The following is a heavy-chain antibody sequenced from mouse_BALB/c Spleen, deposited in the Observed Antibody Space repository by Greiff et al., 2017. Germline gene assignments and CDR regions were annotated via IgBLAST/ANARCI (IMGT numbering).Heavy chain of an antibody. J-gene: IGHJ3*01. D-gene: IGHD1-1*01. V-gene: IGHV1-31*01. CDR1: GYSFTGYY. CDR2: INPYNGAT. Sequence: VQLQQSGPELVKPGASVKISCKASGYSFTGYYMHWVKQSHVKSLEWIGRINPYNGATSYNQNFKDKASLTVDKSSSTAYMELHSLTSEDSAVYYCARQGLTWTVSFAYWGQGTLVTVSA. CDR3: ARQGLTWTVSFAY.